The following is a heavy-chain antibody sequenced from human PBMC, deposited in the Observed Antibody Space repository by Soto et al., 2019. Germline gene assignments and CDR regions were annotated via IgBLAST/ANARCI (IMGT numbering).Heavy chain of an antibody. Sequence: PGGSLRLSCQASGFNYRMYEMHWVRKAQGKGLEWVSYISSSGINTYYADFAEGRFTISTDNAKDSLYLHLTSLRVGDTAVYYCARYGTRGDWWGLGTQVTVSS. CDR3: ARYGTRGDW. D-gene: IGHD3-10*01. CDR2: ISSSGINT. CDR1: GFNYRMYE. V-gene: IGHV3-48*03. J-gene: IGHJ4*01.